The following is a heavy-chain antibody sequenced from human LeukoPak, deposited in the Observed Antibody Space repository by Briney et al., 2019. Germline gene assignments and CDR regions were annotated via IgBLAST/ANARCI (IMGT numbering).Heavy chain of an antibody. Sequence: GGSLRLSCAASGFTFSSYSMNWVRQAPGKGLEWVSSISSSSSYIYYAGSVKGRFTISRDNAKNSLYLQMNSLRAEDTAVYYCARDRDDYGDYLPYYYYYGMGVWGQGTTVTVSS. V-gene: IGHV3-21*01. J-gene: IGHJ6*02. CDR1: GFTFSSYS. CDR3: ARDRDDYGDYLPYYYYYGMGV. CDR2: ISSSSSYI. D-gene: IGHD4-17*01.